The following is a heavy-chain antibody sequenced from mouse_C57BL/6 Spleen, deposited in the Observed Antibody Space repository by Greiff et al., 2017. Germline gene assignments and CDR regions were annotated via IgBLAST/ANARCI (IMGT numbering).Heavy chain of an antibody. J-gene: IGHJ4*01. Sequence: EVMLVESGGGLVKPGGSLKLSCAASGFTFSSYAMSWVRQTPEKRLEWVATISDGGSYTYYPDNVKGRFTISRDNAKNNLYLQMSHLKSEDTAMYYCARLYYGNYDAMDYWGQGTSVTVSS. CDR3: ARLYYGNYDAMDY. D-gene: IGHD2-1*01. CDR1: GFTFSSYA. V-gene: IGHV5-4*03. CDR2: ISDGGSYT.